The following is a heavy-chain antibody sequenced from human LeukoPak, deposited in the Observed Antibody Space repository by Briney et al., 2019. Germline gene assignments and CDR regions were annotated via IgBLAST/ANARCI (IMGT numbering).Heavy chain of an antibody. CDR2: ISSSSSTI. V-gene: IGHV3-48*01. Sequence: GGSLRLSCAASGFTFDDYAMNWVRQAPGKGLEWVSYISSSSSTIYYADSVKGRFTISRDNAKNSLYLQMNSLRAEDTAVYYCARDLRFLEWLSSDAFDIWGQGTMVTVSS. D-gene: IGHD3-3*01. CDR3: ARDLRFLEWLSSDAFDI. J-gene: IGHJ3*02. CDR1: GFTFDDYA.